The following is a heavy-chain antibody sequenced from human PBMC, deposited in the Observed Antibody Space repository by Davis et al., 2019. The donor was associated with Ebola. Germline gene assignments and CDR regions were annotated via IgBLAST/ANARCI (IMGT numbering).Heavy chain of an antibody. D-gene: IGHD6-19*01. J-gene: IGHJ4*02. Sequence: SETLSLTCTVSGGSISSYYWSWIRQPPGKGPEWIGYIYYSGSTNYNPSLKSRVTISVDTSKNQFSLKLSSVTAADTAVYYCARGAVAGLPFDYWGQGTLVTVSS. CDR3: ARGAVAGLPFDY. V-gene: IGHV4-59*01. CDR2: IYYSGST. CDR1: GGSISSYY.